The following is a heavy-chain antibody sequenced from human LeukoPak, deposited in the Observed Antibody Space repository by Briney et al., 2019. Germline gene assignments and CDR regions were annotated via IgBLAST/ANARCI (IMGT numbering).Heavy chain of an antibody. Sequence: GGSLRLSCGVSGFTFSSYSMNWVRQAPGKGLEWVGRTRNKANSYSTEYAASVKGRFTISRDDSENSLYLQMNSLKTEDTAVYYCARAMYSSSWRRWSFDLWGRGTLVTVSS. V-gene: IGHV3-72*01. J-gene: IGHJ2*01. CDR1: GFTFSSYS. CDR3: ARAMYSSSWRRWSFDL. CDR2: TRNKANSYST. D-gene: IGHD6-13*01.